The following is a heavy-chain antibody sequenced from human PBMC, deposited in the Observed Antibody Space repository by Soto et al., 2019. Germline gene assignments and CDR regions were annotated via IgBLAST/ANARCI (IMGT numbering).Heavy chain of an antibody. Sequence: PSETLSLTCTVSGGSISSSSYYWGWIRQPPGKGLEWIGCIYYSGSTYYNPSLNSRVTISVDTSKNQFSLKLNSVTAADTAVYYCARDLWGYCGTDCYPLDVWGQGTTVTVSS. CDR3: ARDLWGYCGTDCYPLDV. D-gene: IGHD2-21*02. V-gene: IGHV4-39*07. CDR1: GGSISSSSYY. CDR2: IYYSGST. J-gene: IGHJ6*02.